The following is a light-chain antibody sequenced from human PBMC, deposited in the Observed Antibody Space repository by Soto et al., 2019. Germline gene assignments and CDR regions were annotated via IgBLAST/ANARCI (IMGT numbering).Light chain of an antibody. CDR2: DVS. J-gene: IGLJ1*01. CDR1: SSDVGAFNY. V-gene: IGLV2-14*03. Sequence: QSALTQPASVSGSPGQAITISCSGTSSDVGAFNYVSWYQQHPGKAPKLMIYDVSNRPSGVSNRFSGSKSGNTASLTISGLRAEDEADYYCGTWDSDSYVFGSGTQLTVL. CDR3: GTWDSDSYV.